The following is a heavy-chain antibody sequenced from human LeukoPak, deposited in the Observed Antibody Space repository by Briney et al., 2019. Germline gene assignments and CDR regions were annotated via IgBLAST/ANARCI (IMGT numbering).Heavy chain of an antibody. CDR3: ATDRSLSYFDY. CDR2: IYYDGRDK. V-gene: IGHV3-33*01. CDR1: GLTFKNYG. J-gene: IGHJ4*02. Sequence: PGRSLRLSRAPSGLTFKNYGMHCGRQAPGKGLEWVSIIYYDGRDKYYADSVKGRFTVSRDNSKNTLYLQMNSLRDEDTAVYYCATDRSLSYFDYWGQGTLVTVSS.